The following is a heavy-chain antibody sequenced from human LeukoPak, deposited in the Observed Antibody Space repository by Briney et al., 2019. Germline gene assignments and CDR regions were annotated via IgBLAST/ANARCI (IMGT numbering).Heavy chain of an antibody. CDR2: IYYSGNT. V-gene: IGHV4-59*01. D-gene: IGHD2/OR15-2a*01. Sequence: PAETLSLTCAVSGGSISSYYWSWVRQPPGKGLEWLGYIYYSGNTNYNPSFKSRVTMSVDTSKNQFSLKLSSVTAADTAVYYCASLSLYNYFQYWGQGTLVSVSS. CDR3: ASLSLYNYFQY. J-gene: IGHJ4*02. CDR1: GGSISSYY.